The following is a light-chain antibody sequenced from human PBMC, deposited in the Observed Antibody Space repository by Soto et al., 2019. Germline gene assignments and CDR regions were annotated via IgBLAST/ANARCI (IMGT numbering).Light chain of an antibody. CDR2: EGS. J-gene: IGLJ1*01. Sequence: SELSHPGSVCRSPGPSNTISSTGTSSDVGSYNLVSWYQQHPGKAPKLMIYEGSKRPSGVSNRFSGSKSGNTASLTISGLQAEDEADYYCCSYAGSSTFSYVFGTGTKVTVL. V-gene: IGLV2-23*03. CDR1: SSDVGSYNL. CDR3: CSYAGSSTFSYV.